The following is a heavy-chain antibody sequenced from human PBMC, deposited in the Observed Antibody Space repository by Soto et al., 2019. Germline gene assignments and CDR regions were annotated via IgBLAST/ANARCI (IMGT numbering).Heavy chain of an antibody. CDR3: GREGFDY. J-gene: IGHJ4*02. V-gene: IGHV3-30-3*01. Sequence: GGSLRLSCAASGFTFSSYAMHWVRQAPGKGLEWVAVISYDGSNKYYADSVKGRFTISRDNSKNTLYLQMNSLRAEDTAVYYCGREGFDYWGQGTLVTVAS. CDR1: GFTFSSYA. CDR2: ISYDGSNK.